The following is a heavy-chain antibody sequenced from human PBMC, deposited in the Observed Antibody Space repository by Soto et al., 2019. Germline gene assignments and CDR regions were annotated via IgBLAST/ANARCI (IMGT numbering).Heavy chain of an antibody. Sequence: QVQLVQSGAEVKKPGSSVKVSCKASGGTFSSYTISWVRQAPGQGLEWMGRIIPILGIANYAQKFQGRVTLTADKSTSTAYMELSSLRSEDTAVYYCARATFRDSSSDYWGQGTLVTVSS. J-gene: IGHJ4*02. V-gene: IGHV1-69*02. D-gene: IGHD6-13*01. CDR3: ARATFRDSSSDY. CDR1: GGTFSSYT. CDR2: IIPILGIA.